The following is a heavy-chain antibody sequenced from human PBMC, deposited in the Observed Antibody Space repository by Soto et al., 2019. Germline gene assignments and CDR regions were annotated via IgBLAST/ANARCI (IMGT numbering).Heavy chain of an antibody. CDR1: GYTFTGYY. V-gene: IGHV1-2*04. CDR2: INPNSGGT. CDR3: ARDPASKHLNSSTYGMDV. J-gene: IGHJ6*02. Sequence: ASVKVSCKASGYTFTGYYMHWVRQAPGQGLEWMGWINPNSGGTNYAQKFQGWVTMTRDTSISTAYMELSRLRSDDTAVYYCARDPASKHLNSSTYGMDVWGQGTTVTVSS. D-gene: IGHD6-13*01.